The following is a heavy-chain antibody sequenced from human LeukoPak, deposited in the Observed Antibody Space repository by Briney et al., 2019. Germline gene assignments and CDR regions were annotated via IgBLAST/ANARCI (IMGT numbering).Heavy chain of an antibody. CDR3: ASPVAGIDY. V-gene: IGHV3-30-3*01. D-gene: IGHD6-19*01. Sequence: PGGSLRLSCAASGSTFSSYAMHWVRQAPGKGLEWVAVISYDGSNKYYADSVKGRFTISRDNSKNTLYLQMNSLRAEDTAVYYCASPVAGIDYWGQGTLVTVSS. CDR1: GSTFSSYA. J-gene: IGHJ4*02. CDR2: ISYDGSNK.